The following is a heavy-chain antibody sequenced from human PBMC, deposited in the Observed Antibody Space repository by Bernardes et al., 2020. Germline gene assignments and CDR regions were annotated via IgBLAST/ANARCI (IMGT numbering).Heavy chain of an antibody. D-gene: IGHD5-18*01. CDR2: ISGSGGST. Sequence: GGSLRRSCAASGFTFRSYAMSWVRQAPGKGLEWVSAISGSGGSTYYADSVKGRFTISKDNSKNTLYLQMNSLRAEDTAVYYCAKVSLYSYGFWGQGTLVTVSS. J-gene: IGHJ4*02. CDR1: GFTFRSYA. CDR3: AKVSLYSYGF. V-gene: IGHV3-23*01.